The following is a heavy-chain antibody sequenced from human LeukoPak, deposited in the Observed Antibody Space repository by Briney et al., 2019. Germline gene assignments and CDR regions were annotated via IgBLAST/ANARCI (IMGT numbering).Heavy chain of an antibody. Sequence: PGGSLRLSCAASGFTFSDHYMSWIRQAPGKGLEWVSYISSSGSTIYYADSVKGRFTISRDNAKNSLYLQMNSLRAEDTAVYYCARTYDSSGSDAFDIWGQGTMVTVSS. CDR3: ARTYDSSGSDAFDI. V-gene: IGHV3-11*04. CDR1: GFTFSDHY. D-gene: IGHD3-22*01. J-gene: IGHJ3*02. CDR2: ISSSGSTI.